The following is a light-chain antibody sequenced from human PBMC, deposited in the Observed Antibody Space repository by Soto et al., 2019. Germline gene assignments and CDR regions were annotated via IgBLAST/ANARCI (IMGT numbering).Light chain of an antibody. V-gene: IGLV2-11*01. CDR3: CSHAGSYTYV. CDR2: DVT. Sequence: QSVLTQPRSVSGSPGQSLTISCTGTSSDVGGYNYVSWYQQHPGKVPNLMIYDVTKRPSGVPDRFSGSKSGNTASLTISGLQSEDEADYYCCSHAGSYTYVFGTGTKVTVL. CDR1: SSDVGGYNY. J-gene: IGLJ1*01.